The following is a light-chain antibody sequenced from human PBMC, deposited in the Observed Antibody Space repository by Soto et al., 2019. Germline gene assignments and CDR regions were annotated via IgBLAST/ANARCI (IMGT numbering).Light chain of an antibody. J-gene: IGKJ1*01. CDR2: GAS. CDR1: QSVSSSY. V-gene: IGKV3-20*01. Sequence: IGLTHSPGTLSLSPGERATLSCRAIQSVSSSYLAWYQQKPGQAPRLLIYGASSRATGIPDRFSGSGSGTDFTLTISRLEPEDFAVYYCQQYGSSRWTFGQGTKVDIK. CDR3: QQYGSSRWT.